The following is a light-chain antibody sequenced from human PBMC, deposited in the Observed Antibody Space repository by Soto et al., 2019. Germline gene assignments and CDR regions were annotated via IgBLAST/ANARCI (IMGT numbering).Light chain of an antibody. V-gene: IGKV1-8*01. CDR2: AAS. J-gene: IGKJ3*01. CDR1: QGIXSY. Sequence: AIRMTQSPSSLSASTGDRVTITCRASQGIXSYXAWXXQXPXXXPXXLIYAASTLQSGVPSRFSGSGSGTDFTLTISCLQSEDFATYYCQQYDSYYTFGHGNKVDIK. CDR3: QQYDSYYT.